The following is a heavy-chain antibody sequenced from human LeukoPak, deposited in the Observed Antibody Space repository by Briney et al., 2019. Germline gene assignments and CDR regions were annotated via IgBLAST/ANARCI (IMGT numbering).Heavy chain of an antibody. D-gene: IGHD3-22*01. CDR1: GFTFSSYG. CDR2: IWYDGSNK. Sequence: GGSLRLSCAASGFTFSSYGMHWVRQAPGKGLEWVAVIWYDGSNKYYADPVKGRFTISRDSSKNTLYLQMNSLRAEDTAVYYCARHYYDSSGYYYHDYWGQGTLVTVSS. CDR3: ARHYYDSSGYYYHDY. V-gene: IGHV3-33*01. J-gene: IGHJ4*02.